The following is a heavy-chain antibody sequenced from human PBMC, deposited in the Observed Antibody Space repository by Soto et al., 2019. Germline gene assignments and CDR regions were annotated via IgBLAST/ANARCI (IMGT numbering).Heavy chain of an antibody. Sequence: VKVSCKASGYGFTGYYIHWVRQAPGQGLEWMGWINPDTGGTNYAQKFQDWVSMTRDTSLSTAYMELSRLTSDDTAIYYCARDYNWALSYWGQGTLVTVSS. J-gene: IGHJ4*02. D-gene: IGHD1-1*01. V-gene: IGHV1-2*04. CDR1: GYGFTGYY. CDR2: INPDTGGT. CDR3: ARDYNWALSY.